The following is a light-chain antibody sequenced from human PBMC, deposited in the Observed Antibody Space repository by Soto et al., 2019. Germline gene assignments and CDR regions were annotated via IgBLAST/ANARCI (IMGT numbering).Light chain of an antibody. V-gene: IGLV1-51*01. CDR3: GSCDSRVSAVWV. J-gene: IGLJ3*02. CDR2: VNN. Sequence: QSVLTQPPSVSASPGQKVTISCSGSSANIGHNYVFWYQQLPGTAPKLLIYVNNKRPSGIPDHISGSYSGTSATLGITGHQPQDEADYYCGSCDSRVSAVWVFGGGTKVTVL. CDR1: SANIGHNY.